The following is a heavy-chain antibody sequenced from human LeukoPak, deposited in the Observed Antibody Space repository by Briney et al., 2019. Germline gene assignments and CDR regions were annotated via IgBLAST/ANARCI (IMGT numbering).Heavy chain of an antibody. CDR1: GYTFTGYY. J-gene: IGHJ4*02. CDR3: ARESVARYYFDY. V-gene: IGHV1-2*02. CDR2: INPNSGGT. Sequence: SVKVSFKSSGYTFTGYYMHWVRQAPGQGLEWMGWINPNSGGTNYAQKFQGRVTMTRDTSISTAYMELSRLRSDDTAVYYCARESVARYYFDYGGQGTLVTVSS. D-gene: IGHD6-19*01.